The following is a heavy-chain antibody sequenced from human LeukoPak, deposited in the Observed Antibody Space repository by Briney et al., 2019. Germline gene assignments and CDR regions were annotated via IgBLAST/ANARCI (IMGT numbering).Heavy chain of an antibody. V-gene: IGHV3-30*04. CDR2: ISYDGSNE. D-gene: IGHD6-13*01. CDR3: AKDWAAAAGTDYYYYMDV. Sequence: PGRSLRLSCAASGFTFSSYVMHWVRQAPGKGLEWVAIISYDGSNEYYADSVKGRFTISRDNSKNTLYLQMNSLRAADTAVYYCAKDWAAAAGTDYYYYMDVWGKGTTVTISS. J-gene: IGHJ6*03. CDR1: GFTFSSYV.